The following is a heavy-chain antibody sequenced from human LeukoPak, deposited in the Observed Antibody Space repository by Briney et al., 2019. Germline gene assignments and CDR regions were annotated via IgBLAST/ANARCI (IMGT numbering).Heavy chain of an antibody. CDR1: GFTFTDDW. CDR2: IRQDGGEK. D-gene: IGHD6-13*01. V-gene: IGHV3-7*01. CDR3: ARDGTAAGLYFDL. J-gene: IGHJ4*01. Sequence: GGSLRLSCAVSGFTFTDDWMNSFRQAPGKGLEWVASIRQDGGEKSYVDSVKGRFTISRDNTKSSLYLQINSLRAEDTAVYYCARDGTAAGLYFDLWGQGTLVTVSS.